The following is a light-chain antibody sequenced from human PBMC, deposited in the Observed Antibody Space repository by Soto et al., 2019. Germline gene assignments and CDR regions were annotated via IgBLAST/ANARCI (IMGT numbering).Light chain of an antibody. CDR1: SSDVGCYNY. V-gene: IGLV2-14*01. J-gene: IGLJ1*01. CDR2: NVS. Sequence: QSVLTEPGCVSGSPGQANTISCTGTSSDVGCYNYVSWYQQHPGKAPKLMIYNVSNRPSGVSNRFSGAKAGKTGSLANSELQPEDETEYYCSSYPSSSSRVFGTRTKVTVL. CDR3: SSYPSSSSRV.